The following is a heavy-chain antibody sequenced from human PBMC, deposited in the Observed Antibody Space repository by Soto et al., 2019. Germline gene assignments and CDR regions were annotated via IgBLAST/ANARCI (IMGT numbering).Heavy chain of an antibody. CDR1: GFTFSDHY. CDR2: ISTSSSYT. J-gene: IGHJ4*02. Sequence: QVQLVESVGGLVKPGGSLRLSCVASGFTFSDHYMTWIRQAPGKGLEWLSYISTSSSYTNYADSVKGRFTISRDNVMNSLYLQMNSLRAEDTAVYYCARLRLTGYFDYWGQGTLVTFAS. CDR3: ARLRLTGYFDY. V-gene: IGHV3-11*05.